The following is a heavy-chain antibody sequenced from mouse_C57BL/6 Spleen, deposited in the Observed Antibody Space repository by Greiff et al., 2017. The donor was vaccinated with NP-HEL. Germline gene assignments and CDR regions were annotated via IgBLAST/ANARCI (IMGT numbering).Heavy chain of an antibody. D-gene: IGHD2-2*01. V-gene: IGHV1-74*01. Sequence: QVQLKQPGAELVKPGASVKVSCKASGYTFTSYWMHWVKQRPGQGLEWIGRIHPSDSDTNYNQKFKGKATLTVDKSSSTAYMQLSSLTSEDSAVYYCAPMVTTGGLAYWGQGTLVTVSA. CDR3: APMVTTGGLAY. CDR2: IHPSDSDT. J-gene: IGHJ3*01. CDR1: GYTFTSYW.